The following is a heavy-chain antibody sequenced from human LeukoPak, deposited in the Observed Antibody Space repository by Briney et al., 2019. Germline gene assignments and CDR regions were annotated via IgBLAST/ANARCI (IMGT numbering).Heavy chain of an antibody. V-gene: IGHV4-31*03. CDR3: ARDGGGSGSYSGYFDY. Sequence: SETLSLTCTVSGGSISSGGYYWSWIRQHPGKGLEWIGYIYYSGSTYYNPSLKSRVTISVDTSKNQFSLKLSSVTAADTAVYYCARDGGGSGSYSGYFDYWGQGTLVTVSS. D-gene: IGHD3-10*01. CDR1: GGSISSGGYY. J-gene: IGHJ4*02. CDR2: IYYSGST.